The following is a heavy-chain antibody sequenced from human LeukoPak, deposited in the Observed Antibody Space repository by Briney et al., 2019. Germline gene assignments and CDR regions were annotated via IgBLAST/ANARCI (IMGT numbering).Heavy chain of an antibody. V-gene: IGHV3-74*01. J-gene: IGHJ3*02. Sequence: GGSLRLSCAASGFTFISYSMNWVRQAPGKGLVWVSRINSDGSSTSYADSVKGRFTISRDNAKNTLYLQMNSLRAEDTAVYYCARENWNLDAFDIWGQGTMVTVSS. D-gene: IGHD1-1*01. CDR3: ARENWNLDAFDI. CDR2: INSDGSST. CDR1: GFTFISYS.